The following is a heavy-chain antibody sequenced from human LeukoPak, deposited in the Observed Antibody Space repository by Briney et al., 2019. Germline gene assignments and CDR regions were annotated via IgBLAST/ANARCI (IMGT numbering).Heavy chain of an antibody. CDR2: ISSSSSYI. V-gene: IGHV3-21*01. Sequence: GGSLRLSCAASGFTFDDYAMHWVRQAPGKGLEWVSSISSSSSYIYYADSVKGRFTISRDNAKTSLYLQMNSLRAEDTAVYYCARGEWAAEFDYWGQGTLVTVSS. D-gene: IGHD1-26*01. J-gene: IGHJ4*02. CDR1: GFTFDDYA. CDR3: ARGEWAAEFDY.